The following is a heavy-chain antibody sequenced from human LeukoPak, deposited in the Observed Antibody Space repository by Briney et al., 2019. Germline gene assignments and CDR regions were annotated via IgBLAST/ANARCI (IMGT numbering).Heavy chain of an antibody. V-gene: IGHV3-23*01. D-gene: IGHD6-19*01. CDR1: GFTFASHA. J-gene: IGHJ4*02. CDR3: AKDGIAVAGSDY. CDR2: ISGSGGRA. Sequence: GGSLRPSCAASGFTFASHAMNWVRQAPGKGLEWVSLISGSGGRAFYADSVKGRFTISRDNSKNTLYLQMNSLRAEDTAVYYCAKDGIAVAGSDYWGQGTLVTVSS.